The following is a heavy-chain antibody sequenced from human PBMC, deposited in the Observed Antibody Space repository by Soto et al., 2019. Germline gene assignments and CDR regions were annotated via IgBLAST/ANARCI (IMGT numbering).Heavy chain of an antibody. CDR2: IYYSGST. D-gene: IGHD3-3*01. J-gene: IGHJ3*02. Sequence: SETLSLTCTVSGGSISSGDYYWSWIRQPPGKGLEWIGYIYYSGSTYYNPSLKSRVTISVDTSKNQFSLKLSSVTAADTAVYYCARVLLIYDFWSGYSEPDAFDIWGQGAMVTVSS. CDR1: GGSISSGDYY. CDR3: ARVLLIYDFWSGYSEPDAFDI. V-gene: IGHV4-30-4*01.